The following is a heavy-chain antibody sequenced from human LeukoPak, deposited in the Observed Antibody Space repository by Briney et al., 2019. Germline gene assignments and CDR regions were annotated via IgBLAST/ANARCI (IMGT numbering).Heavy chain of an antibody. V-gene: IGHV3-64D*09. CDR2: ISSNGGST. D-gene: IGHD6-6*01. CDR1: GFTFSSYA. J-gene: IGHJ4*02. CDR3: VRGGSIAARSNYFDY. Sequence: GGSLRLSCSASGFTFSSYAMHWVRQAPGKGREYVSAISSNGGSTYYADSVKGRFTISRDNSKNTLYLQMSSLRAEDTAVYYCVRGGSIAARSNYFDYWGQGTLVTVSS.